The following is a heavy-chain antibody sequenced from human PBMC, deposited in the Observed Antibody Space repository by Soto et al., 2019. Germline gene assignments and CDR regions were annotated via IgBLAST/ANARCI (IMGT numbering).Heavy chain of an antibody. CDR3: AGVCSSWFKYFQH. D-gene: IGHD6-13*01. Sequence: SETLSLTXAVYGGSFSGHYWSWIRQPPGKGLEWIGEINHSGSTNYNPSLKSRVTISVDTSKNQFSLKLSSVTAADTAVYYCAGVCSSWFKYFQHWGQGTLVTVSS. V-gene: IGHV4-34*01. J-gene: IGHJ1*01. CDR2: INHSGST. CDR1: GGSFSGHY.